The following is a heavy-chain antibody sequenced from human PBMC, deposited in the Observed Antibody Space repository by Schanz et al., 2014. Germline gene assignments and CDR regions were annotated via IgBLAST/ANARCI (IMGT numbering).Heavy chain of an antibody. CDR2: IYHSGST. CDR3: ARDAADFYDILTEEDY. J-gene: IGHJ4*02. Sequence: QVQLQESGPGLVKASGTLSLTCGVSGDSISTSNWWSWVRQPPGKGLEWIGEIYHSGSTKHNPSLKSRLIISVDKFKNQCSLKWSSVAAADTAIYYCARDAADFYDILTEEDYWGQGTLVTVSS. V-gene: IGHV4-4*02. D-gene: IGHD3-9*01. CDR1: GDSISTSNW.